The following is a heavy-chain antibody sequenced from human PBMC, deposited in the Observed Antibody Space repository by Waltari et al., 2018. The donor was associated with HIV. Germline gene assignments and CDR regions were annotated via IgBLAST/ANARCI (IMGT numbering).Heavy chain of an antibody. J-gene: IGHJ6*02. Sequence: QVQLVESGGGLVKPGGSLSLSCAASGFTFSDYYMSWIRQAPGKGLEWVSYISSSSSYTNYADSVKGRFTISRDNAKNSLYLQMNSLRAEDTAVYYCASLYPNGMDVWGQGTTVTVSS. V-gene: IGHV3-11*05. CDR2: ISSSSSYT. CDR1: GFTFSDYY. CDR3: ASLYPNGMDV.